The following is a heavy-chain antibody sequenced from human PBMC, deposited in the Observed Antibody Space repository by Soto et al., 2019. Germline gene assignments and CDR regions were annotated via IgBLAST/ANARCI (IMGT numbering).Heavy chain of an antibody. CDR2: INPNSGDT. Sequence: QVQLVQSGAEVKKPGASVKVSCKASGYTFTGYYMHWVRQAPGQGLEWMGWINPNSGDTNYAQKFQGWVTRTRDTSISTAYMELSRLRSDDTVVYYCARAQSGYSSSWYGYWGQGTLVTVSS. J-gene: IGHJ4*02. CDR1: GYTFTGYY. D-gene: IGHD6-13*01. V-gene: IGHV1-2*04. CDR3: ARAQSGYSSSWYGY.